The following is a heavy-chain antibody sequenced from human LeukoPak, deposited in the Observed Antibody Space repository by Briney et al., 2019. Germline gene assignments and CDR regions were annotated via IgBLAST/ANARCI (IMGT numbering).Heavy chain of an antibody. D-gene: IGHD3-3*01. CDR1: GFTFSSYA. V-gene: IGHV3-23*01. J-gene: IGHJ3*02. CDR3: ARDQSPRPNYDFWSGYYRDAFDI. Sequence: PGGSLRLSCAASGFTFSSYAMSWVRQAPGKGLEWVSGISGSGGTTHYADSVKGRFTISRDNSKNTLYLQMNSLRAEDTAVYYCARDQSPRPNYDFWSGYYRDAFDIWGQGTMVTVSS. CDR2: ISGSGGTT.